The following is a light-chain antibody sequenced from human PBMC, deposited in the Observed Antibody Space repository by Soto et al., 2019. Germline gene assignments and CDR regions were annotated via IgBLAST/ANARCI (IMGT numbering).Light chain of an antibody. J-gene: IGKJ1*01. CDR2: ATS. Sequence: DIQLTQSPSFLSAYVGYRVTITFWSSQGISSYLAWYQQKPGKAPKLLIYATSTLQSGVPSRFSGSGSGTEFTLTISSLQTEDFATYYCKQLDLYPHTFGKGTKVDIK. V-gene: IGKV1-9*01. CDR3: KQLDLYPHT. CDR1: QGISSY.